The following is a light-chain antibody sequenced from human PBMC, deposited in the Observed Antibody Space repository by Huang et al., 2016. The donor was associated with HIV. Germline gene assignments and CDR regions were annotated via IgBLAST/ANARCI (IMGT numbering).Light chain of an antibody. CDR1: QGIGTW. J-gene: IGKJ3*01. V-gene: IGKV1D-12*01. CDR2: AAV. Sequence: DIQMTQPPSSVFASGGDRVTIIFRTSQGIGTWLAGYQQKPGKAPKLLIYAAVNLQSGVPSRFSGSGSGTDFTLTISGLQPEDFATYYCQQANSFPLFTFGPGTKVEIK. CDR3: QQANSFPLFT.